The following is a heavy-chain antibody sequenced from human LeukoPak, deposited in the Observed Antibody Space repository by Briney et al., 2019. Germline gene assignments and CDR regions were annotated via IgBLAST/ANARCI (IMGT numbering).Heavy chain of an antibody. Sequence: KPSETLSLTCTVSGGSISSYFWSWIAQPPGKGLDWIGYIHYSGRSDYNASLKRRVTMSVDTSKNQFSLKLSSVTAADTAVYYCARHEGAAGPFDYWGQGTLVTVSS. J-gene: IGHJ4*02. CDR1: GGSISSYF. V-gene: IGHV4-59*08. CDR3: ARHEGAAGPFDY. CDR2: IHYSGRS. D-gene: IGHD6-13*01.